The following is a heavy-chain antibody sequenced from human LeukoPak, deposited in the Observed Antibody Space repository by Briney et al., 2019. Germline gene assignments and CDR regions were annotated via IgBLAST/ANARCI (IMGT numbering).Heavy chain of an antibody. CDR1: KFTFSSYG. CDR3: ARRRDDLDAFDI. J-gene: IGHJ3*02. Sequence: GGSLRLSCTASKFTFSSYGMHWVRQAPGKGLEWVAVIWYDGSNKYYADSVKGRFTISRDNSKNTLYLQMNSLRAEDTAVYYCARRRDDLDAFDIWGRGTMVTVSS. V-gene: IGHV3-33*08. CDR2: IWYDGSNK.